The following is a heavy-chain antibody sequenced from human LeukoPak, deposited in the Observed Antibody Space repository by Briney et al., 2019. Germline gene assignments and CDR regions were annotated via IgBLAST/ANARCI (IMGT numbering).Heavy chain of an antibody. D-gene: IGHD1-26*01. Sequence: GGSLRLSCAASGFTFSSYAMSWVRQAPGKGLEWVSTISGSGCSTYYADSVNGRFTISRDNSKNSLYLQMNSLRAEDTAAYYCAKLWDSGTYFYFDYWGQGTLVTVSS. CDR2: ISGSGCST. V-gene: IGHV3-23*01. J-gene: IGHJ4*02. CDR3: AKLWDSGTYFYFDY. CDR1: GFTFSSYA.